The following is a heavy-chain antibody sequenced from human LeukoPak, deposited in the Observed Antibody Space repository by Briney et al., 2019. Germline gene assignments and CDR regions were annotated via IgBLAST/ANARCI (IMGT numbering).Heavy chain of an antibody. D-gene: IGHD3-3*01. CDR3: ARGVGTTYDFWSGYYDLFGAFDI. J-gene: IGHJ3*02. Sequence: GSLRLSCAASGFTFDDYGMSWVRQAPGKGPEWVSGINWNGGSTGYADSVKGRFTISRDNAKNSLYLQMNSLRAGDTALYYCARGVGTTYDFWSGYYDLFGAFDIWGQGTMVTVSS. V-gene: IGHV3-20*04. CDR2: INWNGGST. CDR1: GFTFDDYG.